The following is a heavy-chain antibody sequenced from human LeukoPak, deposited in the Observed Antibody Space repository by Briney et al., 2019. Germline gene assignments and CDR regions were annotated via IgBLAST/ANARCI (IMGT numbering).Heavy chain of an antibody. CDR3: ARGGGTSSITMIVVDY. Sequence: ASVKVSCRASGYTFTSYYMHWARQAPGQGLEWMGIINPSGGSTSYAQKFQGRVTMTRDTSTSTVYMGLSSLRSEDTAVYYCARGGGTSSITMIVVDYWGQGTLVTVSS. J-gene: IGHJ4*02. CDR1: GYTFTSYY. V-gene: IGHV1-46*01. CDR2: INPSGGST. D-gene: IGHD3-22*01.